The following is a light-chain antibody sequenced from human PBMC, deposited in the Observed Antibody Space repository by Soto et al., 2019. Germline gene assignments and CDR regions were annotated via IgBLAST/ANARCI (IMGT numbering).Light chain of an antibody. CDR2: DAS. V-gene: IGKV1-33*01. J-gene: IGKJ3*01. CDR3: QKYENVPLFT. Sequence: DIQMTQSPPSLSASVGDRVTITCQASQDISNYLNWYQQKPGKVPKLLIYDASNLETGVPSRFSGRGSGTDFTLTISILQPEDIATYYCQKYENVPLFTFGPGTKVEI. CDR1: QDISNY.